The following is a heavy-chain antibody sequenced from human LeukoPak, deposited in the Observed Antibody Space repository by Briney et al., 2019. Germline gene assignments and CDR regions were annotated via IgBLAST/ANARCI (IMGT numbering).Heavy chain of an antibody. D-gene: IGHD6-13*01. J-gene: IGHJ4*02. CDR1: GGTFSSYA. Sequence: ASVKVSCKASGGTFSSYAISWVRQAPGQGLEWMGGTIPIFGTANCAQKFQGRVTITTDESTSTAYMELSSLRSEDTAVYYCASPGADSSSWDYWGQGTLVTVSS. CDR2: TIPIFGTA. CDR3: ASPGADSSSWDY. V-gene: IGHV1-69*05.